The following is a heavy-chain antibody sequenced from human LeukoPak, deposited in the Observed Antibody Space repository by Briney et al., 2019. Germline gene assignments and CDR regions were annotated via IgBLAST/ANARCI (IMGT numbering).Heavy chain of an antibody. CDR1: GFTFSSYG. J-gene: IGHJ4*02. CDR2: IRYDGSNK. D-gene: IGHD5-18*01. CDR3: AKVFLETEYTYEVVFDY. Sequence: PGGSLRLSCAASGFTFSSYGMHWVRQAPGKGLEWVAFIRYDGSNKYYADSVKGRFTISRDNSKNTLFLQMNSLRAEDTAVYYCAKVFLETEYTYEVVFDYWGQGTLVTVSS. V-gene: IGHV3-30*02.